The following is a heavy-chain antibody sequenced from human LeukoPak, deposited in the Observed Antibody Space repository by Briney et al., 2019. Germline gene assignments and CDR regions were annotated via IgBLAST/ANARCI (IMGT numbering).Heavy chain of an antibody. CDR1: GGTFSSYA. Sequence: ASVKVSCKASGGTFSSYAISWVRQAPGQGLEWMGGIIPIFGTANYAQKFQGRVTITTDESTSTAYMELSSLRSEDTVVYYCATSSRRTGYFDYWGQGTLVTVSS. CDR2: IIPIFGTA. CDR3: ATSSRRTGYFDY. V-gene: IGHV1-69*05. J-gene: IGHJ4*02. D-gene: IGHD3/OR15-3a*01.